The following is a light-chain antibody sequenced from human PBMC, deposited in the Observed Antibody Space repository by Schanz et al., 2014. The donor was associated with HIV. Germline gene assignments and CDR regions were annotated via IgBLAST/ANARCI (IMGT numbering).Light chain of an antibody. V-gene: IGLV1-51*01. Sequence: QSVLTQPPSMSAAPGQRVTISCAGSAFNIGQNYVSWFQQFPGTAPKLLIYVNHQRPSDIPDRFSGSKTGTSATLAIVGLQTGDEADYDCATWDSTLSAVVFGGGTKLTVL. CDR1: AFNIGQNY. CDR3: ATWDSTLSAVV. J-gene: IGLJ2*01. CDR2: VNH.